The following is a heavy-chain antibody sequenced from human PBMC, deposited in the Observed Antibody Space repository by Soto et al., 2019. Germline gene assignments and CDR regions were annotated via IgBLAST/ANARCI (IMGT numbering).Heavy chain of an antibody. CDR2: IKQDGSET. CDR1: GFTFNTYW. J-gene: IGHJ6*02. D-gene: IGHD3-10*01. V-gene: IGHV3-7*04. Sequence: GGSLRLSCAASGFTFNTYWMTWVRQAPGKGLEWVANIKQDGSETYYVDSVKGRFTISRDNAKNSLYLQMNSLRAEDTAVYYCARDPPYGSGTSQNYGMDVWGQGTTVTVSS. CDR3: ARDPPYGSGTSQNYGMDV.